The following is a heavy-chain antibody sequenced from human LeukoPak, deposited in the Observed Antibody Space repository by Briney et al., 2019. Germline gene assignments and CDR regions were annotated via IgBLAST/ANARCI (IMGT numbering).Heavy chain of an antibody. CDR2: ISGSGGST. J-gene: IGHJ4*02. D-gene: IGHD2-2*01. V-gene: IGHV3-23*01. Sequence: GGSLRLSYAASGFTFSSYALSWVRQAPGKGLEWVSAISGSGGSTYYADSVKGRFTISRDNSKNTLYLQMNSLRAEDTAVYYCAKGRGLGYCSSTSCERPTYYFDYWGQGTLVAVSS. CDR3: AKGRGLGYCSSTSCERPTYYFDY. CDR1: GFTFSSYA.